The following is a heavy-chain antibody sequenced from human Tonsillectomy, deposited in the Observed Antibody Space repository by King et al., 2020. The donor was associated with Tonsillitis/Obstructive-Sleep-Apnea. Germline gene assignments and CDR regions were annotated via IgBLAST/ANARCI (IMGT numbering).Heavy chain of an antibody. CDR1: GLTFSNAW. J-gene: IGHJ6*03. CDR3: TSDGRSAYMDV. Sequence: VQLVESGGGLVKPGGSLRLSCAASGLTFSNAWMSWVRQAPGKGLEWVGRIKSKTDGGTTDYAAPVKGRFTISRDDSKNTLSLQMNSLKTEDTAVYYCTSDGRSAYMDVWGKGTTVTVSS. D-gene: IGHD6-6*01. CDR2: IKSKTDGGTT. V-gene: IGHV3-15*01.